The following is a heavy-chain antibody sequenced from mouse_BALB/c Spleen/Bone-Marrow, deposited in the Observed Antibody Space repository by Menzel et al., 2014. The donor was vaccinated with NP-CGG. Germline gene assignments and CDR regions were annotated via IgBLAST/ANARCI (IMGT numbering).Heavy chain of an antibody. J-gene: IGHJ1*01. CDR3: ARDMCDGLRWYFDV. CDR2: IRNKANGYTT. V-gene: IGHV7-3*02. D-gene: IGHD2-3*01. Sequence: DVHLVESGGGLVQPGGSLRLSCATSGFTFTDYYMSWVRQPPGKALEWLGFIRNKANGYTTDYSASVKGRFTISRDNSQSILYRQMNTLRAEDSATYYCARDMCDGLRWYFDVWGPGTTVTVSS. CDR1: GFTFTDYY.